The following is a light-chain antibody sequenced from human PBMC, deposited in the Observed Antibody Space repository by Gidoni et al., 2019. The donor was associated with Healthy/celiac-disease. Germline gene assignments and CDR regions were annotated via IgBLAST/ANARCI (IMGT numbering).Light chain of an antibody. CDR3: QLSYSTLT. J-gene: IGKJ3*01. V-gene: IGKV1-39*01. CDR1: QSNSGY. CDR2: AAS. Sequence: DIQMTQSPSSLSASVGDRVTITRRASQSNSGYLNWYQQTPGKAPKLLIYAASTLRSGVPSMFSGSGSATDFPLTISSLQPDYFATYCCQLSYSTLTFGPGTKVDIK.